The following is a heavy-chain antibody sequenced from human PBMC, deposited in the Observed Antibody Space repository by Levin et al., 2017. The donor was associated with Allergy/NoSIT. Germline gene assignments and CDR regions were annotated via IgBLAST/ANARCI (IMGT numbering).Heavy chain of an antibody. D-gene: IGHD2-21*02. Sequence: SGTTLVKPTQTLTLSCTFSGFSLSTSGVGVGWIRQPPGKALEWLALIYWDDDKRYSPSLKSRLTITKGTSNNQVVLRITNMDPVDTATYYCAHRHVVVTAGSFFDYWGQGTLVTVSS. J-gene: IGHJ4*02. V-gene: IGHV2-5*02. CDR2: IYWDDDK. CDR3: AHRHVVVTAGSFFDY. CDR1: GFSLSTSGVG.